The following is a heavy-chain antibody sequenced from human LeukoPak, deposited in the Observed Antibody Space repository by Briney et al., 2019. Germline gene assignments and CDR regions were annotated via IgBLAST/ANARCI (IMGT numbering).Heavy chain of an antibody. D-gene: IGHD3-10*02. V-gene: IGHV3-49*04. CDR2: IRSKALYGTS. J-gene: IGHJ4*02. Sequence: PGGSLRLSCTGSGFRFGGYALSWVRQAPGKGLECVGFIRSKALYGTSEYAASVEGRFTISRDDSNSIAYLQMNSLKTEDTAVYFCVRESVRDYYFDYWGQGTLVTVSS. CDR1: GFRFGGYA. CDR3: VRESVRDYYFDY.